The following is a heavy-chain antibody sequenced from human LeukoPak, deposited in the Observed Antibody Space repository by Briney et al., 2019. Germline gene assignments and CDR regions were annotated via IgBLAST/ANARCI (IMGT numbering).Heavy chain of an antibody. CDR3: ARQVVGDAFDI. Sequence: SETLSLTSTVSGGSISSYYWSCIRQPPGQGLEWIGYIYYSGSTNYNPSLKSRVTISVDTSKNQFSLKLSSVTAADTAVYYCARQVVGDAFDIWGQGTMVTVSS. J-gene: IGHJ3*02. CDR2: IYYSGST. V-gene: IGHV4-59*01. D-gene: IGHD3-22*01. CDR1: GGSISSYY.